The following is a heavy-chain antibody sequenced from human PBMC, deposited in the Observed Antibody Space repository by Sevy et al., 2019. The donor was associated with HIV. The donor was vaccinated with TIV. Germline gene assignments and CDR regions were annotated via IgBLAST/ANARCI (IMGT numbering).Heavy chain of an antibody. D-gene: IGHD6-19*01. J-gene: IGHJ4*02. Sequence: GGSLRLSCAASGFTFSSYAMSWVRQAPGKGLQWVSAISESGGTTYYADSVKGRFTISRDNSKNTLYLQMNSLRAEDTAVYYCAKASIEVAATTAWVFDYWGQGTLVTVSS. CDR1: GFTFSSYA. CDR2: ISESGGTT. V-gene: IGHV3-23*01. CDR3: AKASIEVAATTAWVFDY.